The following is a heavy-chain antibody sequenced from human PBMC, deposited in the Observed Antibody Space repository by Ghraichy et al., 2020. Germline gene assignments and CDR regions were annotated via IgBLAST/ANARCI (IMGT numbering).Heavy chain of an antibody. CDR1: GGSISSSIYY. J-gene: IGHJ4*02. V-gene: IGHV4-39*01. D-gene: IGHD7-27*01. Sequence: SETLSLTCTVSGGSISSSIYYWGWVRQPPGKGLEWIGCISYFGNTYYNSSLKGRVTMSVDTSKSRFSLRLNSATAADTAVYYCARNSWSGDHAPFDYWGRGTLVTVSS. CDR2: ISYFGNT. CDR3: ARNSWSGDHAPFDY.